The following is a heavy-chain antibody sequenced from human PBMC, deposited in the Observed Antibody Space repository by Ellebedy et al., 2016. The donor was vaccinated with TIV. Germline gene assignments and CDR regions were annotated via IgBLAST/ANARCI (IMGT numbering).Heavy chain of an antibody. Sequence: GGSLRLSXAASGFTFSSYAMSWVRQAPGKGLEWVSAISGSGGSTYYADSVKGRFTISRDNSKNTLYLQMNSLRAEDTAVYYCAKGSGWSLYYYYGMDVWGQGTTVTVSS. V-gene: IGHV3-23*01. CDR1: GFTFSSYA. J-gene: IGHJ6*02. D-gene: IGHD6-19*01. CDR2: ISGSGGST. CDR3: AKGSGWSLYYYYGMDV.